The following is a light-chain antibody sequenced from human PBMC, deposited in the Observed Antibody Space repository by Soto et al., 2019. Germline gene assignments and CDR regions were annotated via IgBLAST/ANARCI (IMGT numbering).Light chain of an antibody. V-gene: IGLV1-40*01. J-gene: IGLJ3*02. CDR2: GNS. CDR3: QSYDSSLSGWV. Sequence: QSVLTQPPSVSGAPGQRVTISCTGSSSNIGAGYDVHWYQQLLGTAPTLLIHGNSNRPSGVPDRFSGSKSGTSASLAITGLQAEDEADYYCQSYDSSLSGWVFGGGTKLTVL. CDR1: SSNIGAGYD.